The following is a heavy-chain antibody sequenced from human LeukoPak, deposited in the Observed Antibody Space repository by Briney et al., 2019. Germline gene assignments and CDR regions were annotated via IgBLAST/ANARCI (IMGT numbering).Heavy chain of an antibody. J-gene: IGHJ3*02. V-gene: IGHV3-23*01. CDR2: ISGNGGSA. D-gene: IGHD3-10*01. CDR3: AKHQGSGTYYKTAFDM. Sequence: AGGSLRLSCAASGFTFSSYAMSWVRQAPGKGLEWVSVISGNGGSAYYADSVKGRFTISRDSSKNTLYLQMNSLRAEDTAVYYCAKHQGSGTYYKTAFDMWGQGTMVTVSS. CDR1: GFTFSSYA.